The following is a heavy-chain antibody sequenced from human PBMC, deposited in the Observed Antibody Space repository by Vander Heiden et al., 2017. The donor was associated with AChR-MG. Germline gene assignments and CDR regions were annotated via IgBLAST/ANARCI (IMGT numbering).Heavy chain of an antibody. CDR2: IIPIFGTA. D-gene: IGHD3-16*02. J-gene: IGHJ4*02. Sequence: QVQLVQSGAAVKKPASSAAVSCKASGVTFSSYAISWVRQAPGQGLEWMGGIIPIFGTANCAQKFQGRVTITADESTSTAYMELSSLRSEDTAVYYCARAPLYDYIWGSYRTYFDYWGQGTLVTVSS. V-gene: IGHV1-69*01. CDR3: ARAPLYDYIWGSYRTYFDY. CDR1: GVTFSSYA.